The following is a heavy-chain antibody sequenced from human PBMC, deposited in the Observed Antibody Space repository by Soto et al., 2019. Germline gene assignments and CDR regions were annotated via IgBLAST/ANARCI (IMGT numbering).Heavy chain of an antibody. CDR2: ISSSSSYI. CDR1: RFTFSSYS. D-gene: IGHD3-3*01. J-gene: IGHJ6*02. Sequence: GGSLRLSCAASRFTFSSYSMNWVRQAPGKGLEWVSSISSSSSYIYYADSVKGRFTIYRDNAKQTLYLQRNSLRADDTAVYYCARDSSYDFWSGYYYYYGMDVWGQGTTVTVAS. CDR3: ARDSSYDFWSGYYYYYGMDV. V-gene: IGHV3-21*01.